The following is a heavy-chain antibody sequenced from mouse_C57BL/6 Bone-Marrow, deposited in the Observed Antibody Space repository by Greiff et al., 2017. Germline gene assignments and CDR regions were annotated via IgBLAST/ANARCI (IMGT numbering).Heavy chain of an antibody. CDR3: ARKASYGSYAWFAY. D-gene: IGHD2-10*01. J-gene: IGHJ3*01. Sequence: EVKLVESGGGLVKPGGSLKLSCAASGFTFSDYGMHWVRQAPEKGLEWVAYISSGSSTIHYADTVKGRFIISRDNAKNTLFLQMTRLRSENTAIYDGARKASYGSYAWFAYWGPGTLVTGSA. V-gene: IGHV5-17*01. CDR1: GFTFSDYG. CDR2: ISSGSSTI.